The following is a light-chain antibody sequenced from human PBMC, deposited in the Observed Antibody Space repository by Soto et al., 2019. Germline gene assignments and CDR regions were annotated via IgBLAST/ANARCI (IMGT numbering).Light chain of an antibody. Sequence: QSALTQPASVSGSPGQSITISCTGTSSDVGGYNYVSWYQQHPGKAPKLMIYDVSNRTSGVSNRFSGSKSGNTASLTISGRKAEDEADYYSSSYTSSNTLVVFGGGTNLTVL. CDR1: SSDVGGYNY. V-gene: IGLV2-14*01. CDR3: SSYTSSNTLVV. J-gene: IGLJ2*01. CDR2: DVS.